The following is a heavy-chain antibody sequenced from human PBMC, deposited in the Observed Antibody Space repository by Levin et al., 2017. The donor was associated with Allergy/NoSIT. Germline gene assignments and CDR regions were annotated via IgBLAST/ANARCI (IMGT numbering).Heavy chain of an antibody. CDR3: ARHAPWVTTINPGEDYYGMDV. D-gene: IGHD4-11*01. Sequence: SQTLSLTCTVSGGSISSSSYYWGWIRQPPGKGLEWIGSIYYSGSTYYNPSLKSRVTISVDTSKNQFSLKLSSVTAADTAVYYCARHAPWVTTINPGEDYYGMDVWGQGTTVTVSS. V-gene: IGHV4-39*01. J-gene: IGHJ6*02. CDR1: GGSISSSSYY. CDR2: IYYSGST.